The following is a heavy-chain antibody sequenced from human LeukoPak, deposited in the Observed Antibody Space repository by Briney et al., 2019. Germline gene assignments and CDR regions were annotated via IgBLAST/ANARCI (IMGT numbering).Heavy chain of an antibody. CDR2: ISAYNGNT. V-gene: IGHV1-18*01. CDR3: ARDRVVVVPASIYNYYMDV. Sequence: ASVKVSCKASGYTFTSYGISWVRQAPGQGLEWMGWISAYNGNTKYVQKLQGRVTMTTDISTSTASVELTSLRPDDTAVYYCARDRVVVVPASIYNYYMDVWGKGTTVTVSS. CDR1: GYTFTSYG. J-gene: IGHJ6*03. D-gene: IGHD2-2*01.